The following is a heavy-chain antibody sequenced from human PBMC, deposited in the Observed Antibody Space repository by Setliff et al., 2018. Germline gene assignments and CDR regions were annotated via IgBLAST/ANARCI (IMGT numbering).Heavy chain of an antibody. CDR2: INPSGGST. V-gene: IGHV1-46*01. D-gene: IGHD3-3*01. Sequence: ASVKVSCKSSGSPFTRYYMHWVRQAPGQGLEWMGIINPSGGSTSYAQKFQGRVTMTRDTSTSTVYMELSSLRSEDTAVYYCARGGIGFSEITIFGVALYWFDPWGQGTLVTVSS. J-gene: IGHJ5*02. CDR1: GSPFTRYY. CDR3: ARGGIGFSEITIFGVALYWFDP.